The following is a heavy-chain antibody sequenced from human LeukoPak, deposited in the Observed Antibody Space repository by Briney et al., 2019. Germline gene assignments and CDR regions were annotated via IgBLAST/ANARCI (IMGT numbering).Heavy chain of an antibody. Sequence: ASVKVSCRTSGYDFSTYGITWVRQAPGQGLEYMGWIRPSNGNRNYAQKVQDRVTLTTDTSTSTVYMELRSLRSDNTAVYYCARAFSASKSCDYWGQGTLVTVSS. CDR2: IRPSNGNR. CDR1: GYDFSTYG. J-gene: IGHJ4*02. V-gene: IGHV1-18*01. D-gene: IGHD6-19*01. CDR3: ARAFSASKSCDY.